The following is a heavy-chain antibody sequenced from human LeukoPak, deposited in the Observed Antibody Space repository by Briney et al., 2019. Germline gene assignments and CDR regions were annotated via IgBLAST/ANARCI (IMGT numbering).Heavy chain of an antibody. CDR3: AKESAAAGKTH. Sequence: SVKVSCKASGGTFSSYAISWVRQAPGQGLEWMGGIIPIFGTANYAQKFQGRVTITADKSTSTAYMELNSLRAEDTAVYYCAKESAAAGKTHWGQGTLVTVSS. CDR2: IIPIFGTA. V-gene: IGHV1-69*06. CDR1: GGTFSSYA. J-gene: IGHJ4*02. D-gene: IGHD6-13*01.